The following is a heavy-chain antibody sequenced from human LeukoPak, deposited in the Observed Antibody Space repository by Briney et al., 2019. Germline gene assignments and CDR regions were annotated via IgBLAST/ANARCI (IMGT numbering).Heavy chain of an antibody. CDR2: INTKTGTP. D-gene: IGHD5-18*01. Sequence: ASVKVSCKAPGYTFNKNAINRVRQVPGQGLEWMGWINTKTGTPTYAQGFTGRFVFSLDMSVSTAFLQISSLKPTDTAVYFCARRSPTADAFDIWGQGTLVIVSS. CDR1: GYTFNKNA. V-gene: IGHV7-4-1*02. J-gene: IGHJ3*02. CDR3: ARRSPTADAFDI.